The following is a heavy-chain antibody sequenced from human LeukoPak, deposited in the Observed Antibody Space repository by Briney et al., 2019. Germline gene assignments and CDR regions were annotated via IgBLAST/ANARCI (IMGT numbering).Heavy chain of an antibody. J-gene: IGHJ4*02. CDR3: ARESGSQSRFDY. CDR1: GYTFTSYY. D-gene: IGHD1-26*01. V-gene: IGHV1-46*01. Sequence: ASVKVSCKASGYTFTSYYMHWVRQAPGQGLEWMGIINPSGGSTSYAQKFQGRVTMTRDMSTSTVYMEPSSLRSEDTAVYYCARESGSQSRFDYWGQGTLVTVSS. CDR2: INPSGGST.